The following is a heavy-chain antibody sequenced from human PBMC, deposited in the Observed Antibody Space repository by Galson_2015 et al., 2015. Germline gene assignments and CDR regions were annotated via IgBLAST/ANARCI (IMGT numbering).Heavy chain of an antibody. J-gene: IGHJ4*02. CDR1: GYTFTSYG. D-gene: IGHD3-3*01. CDR2: ISAYNGNT. CDR3: ARVQDFLEWLSPDY. V-gene: IGHV1-18*01. Sequence: SVKVSCKASGYTFTSYGISWVRQAPGQGLEWMGWISAYNGNTNYAQKLQGRVTMTTDTSTSTAYMELRSLRSDDTAVYYCARVQDFLEWLSPDYWGQGTLVTVSS.